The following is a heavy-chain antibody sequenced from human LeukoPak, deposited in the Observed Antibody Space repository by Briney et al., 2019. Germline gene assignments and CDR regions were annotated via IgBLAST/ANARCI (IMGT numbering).Heavy chain of an antibody. J-gene: IGHJ4*02. Sequence: SETLSLTCTVSGGSISSSSYYWGWIRQPPGKGLEWIGSIYYSGSTYYNPSLKSRVTISVDTSKNQFSLKLSSVTAADTAVYYCAREVHDSSGYAFDYWGQGTLVTVSS. CDR2: IYYSGST. CDR1: GGSISSSSYY. D-gene: IGHD3-22*01. CDR3: AREVHDSSGYAFDY. V-gene: IGHV4-39*07.